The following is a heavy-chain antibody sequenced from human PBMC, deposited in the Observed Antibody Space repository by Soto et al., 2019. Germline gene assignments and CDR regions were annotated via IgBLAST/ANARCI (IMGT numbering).Heavy chain of an antibody. CDR3: ARTKFGDLPPIDY. CDR2: ISSSSNYI. V-gene: IGHV3-21*01. Sequence: GGSLRLSCAASGFTFSSYGMSWVRQAPGKGLEWVSSISSSSNYIYYADSVKGRFTISRDNAKNSLYLQINSLRAEDAAVYYCARTKFGDLPPIDYWGQGTLVTVSS. J-gene: IGHJ4*02. D-gene: IGHD3-10*02. CDR1: GFTFSSYG.